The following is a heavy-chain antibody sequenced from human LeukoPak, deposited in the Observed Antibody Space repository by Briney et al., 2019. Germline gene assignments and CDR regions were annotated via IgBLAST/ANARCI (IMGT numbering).Heavy chain of an antibody. CDR3: ARAHSSSFDY. Sequence: GGSLRLSCAATGFTFSDYWMSWVRQAPGKGLEWVANIKEDGGEKYYVDSVKGRFTISRDNAKNSLYLQMNSLRAEDTAMYYCARAHSSSFDYWGQGTLVTVSS. D-gene: IGHD6-6*01. CDR2: IKEDGGEK. V-gene: IGHV3-7*01. J-gene: IGHJ4*02. CDR1: GFTFSDYW.